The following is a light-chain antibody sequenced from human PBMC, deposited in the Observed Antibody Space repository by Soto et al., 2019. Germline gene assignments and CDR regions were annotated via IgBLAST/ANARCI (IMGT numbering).Light chain of an antibody. Sequence: DIQMTQSPYSLYASVGDRVTISCRASQIISNYLNWYQQKPGKAPKLLIYGASNLETGVPSRFSGSGSGTEFTLTISSLQPDDSATYYCQQYNSYSGIFGQGTKVDI. CDR1: QIISNY. J-gene: IGKJ1*01. V-gene: IGKV1-33*01. CDR2: GAS. CDR3: QQYNSYSGI.